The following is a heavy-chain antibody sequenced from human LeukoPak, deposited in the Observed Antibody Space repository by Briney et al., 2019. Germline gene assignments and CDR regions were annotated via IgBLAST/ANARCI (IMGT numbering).Heavy chain of an antibody. Sequence: GGSLRLSCAASGFTFSSYWMHWVRQAPGKGLVWVSRINSDGSSTSYADSVKGRFTISRDNAKNTLYLQVNSLRAEDTAVYYCARVIGYSSGWYGFSYWGQGTLVTVSS. J-gene: IGHJ4*02. CDR3: ARVIGYSSGWYGFSY. CDR2: INSDGSST. V-gene: IGHV3-74*01. D-gene: IGHD6-19*01. CDR1: GFTFSSYW.